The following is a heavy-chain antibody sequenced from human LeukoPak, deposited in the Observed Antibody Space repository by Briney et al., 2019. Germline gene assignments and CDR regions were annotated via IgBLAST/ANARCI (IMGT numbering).Heavy chain of an antibody. CDR1: GFTFSSYA. V-gene: IGHV3-30*04. D-gene: IGHD4-11*01. Sequence: GRSLRLSCAASGFTFSSYAMHWVRQAPGKGLEWVAVISYDGSNKYYADSVKGRFTISRDNSKNTLYLQMNSLRAEDTAVYYYAREQPTHYDYWGQGTLVTVSS. J-gene: IGHJ4*02. CDR3: AREQPTHYDY. CDR2: ISYDGSNK.